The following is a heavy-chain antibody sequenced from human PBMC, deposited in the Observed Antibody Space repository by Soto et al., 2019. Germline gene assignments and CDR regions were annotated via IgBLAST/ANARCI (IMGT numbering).Heavy chain of an antibody. Sequence: QVQLVQSGAEVKKPGSSVKVSCKASGGTFSSYAISWVRQAPGQGLEWMGGIIPIFGTANYAQKFQGRVTITADESTSTAYMELSSLISEDTAVYYCARSFSSGWETYYYGMDVWGQGTTVTVSS. V-gene: IGHV1-69*12. D-gene: IGHD6-19*01. CDR1: GGTFSSYA. CDR2: IIPIFGTA. J-gene: IGHJ6*02. CDR3: ARSFSSGWETYYYGMDV.